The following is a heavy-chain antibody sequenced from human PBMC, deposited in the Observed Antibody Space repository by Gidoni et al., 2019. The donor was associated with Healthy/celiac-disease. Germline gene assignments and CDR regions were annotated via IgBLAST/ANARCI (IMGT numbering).Heavy chain of an antibody. CDR1: GFTFSSYG. J-gene: IGHJ6*03. CDR2: ISYDGSDK. D-gene: IGHD3-9*01. CDR3: AKGYDILSGYSQAGYYMDV. Sequence: QVQLVESGGGVVQPGRSLRLSCAASGFTFSSYGMHWVRQAPGKGLECVAVISYDGSDKYYADSVKGRFTIFRDNSKNTLYLQMNSLRAEDTAVYYCAKGYDILSGYSQAGYYMDVWGKGTTVTVSS. V-gene: IGHV3-30*18.